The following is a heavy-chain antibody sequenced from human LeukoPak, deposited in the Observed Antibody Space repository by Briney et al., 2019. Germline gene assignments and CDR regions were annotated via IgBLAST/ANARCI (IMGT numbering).Heavy chain of an antibody. J-gene: IGHJ3*02. CDR3: AKGYADYGADAFDI. CDR2: SRGSGGIT. V-gene: IGHV3-23*01. D-gene: IGHD4-17*01. CDR1: GFTFSTYA. Sequence: GGSLRLSCAPPGFTFSTYAMSWVRQAPGKGLEWVSTSRGSGGITYYADSVKGRFTISRDQSKNTLYLQMNSLRVEDTAVYYCAKGYADYGADAFDIWGQGTMVTVSS.